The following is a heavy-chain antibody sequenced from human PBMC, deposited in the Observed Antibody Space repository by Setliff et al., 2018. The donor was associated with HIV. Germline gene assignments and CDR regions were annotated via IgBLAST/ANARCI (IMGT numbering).Heavy chain of an antibody. CDR1: GYTFTDYA. D-gene: IGHD4-17*01. V-gene: IGHV7-4-1*04. Sequence: ASVKVSCKASGYTFTDYAINWVRQAPGQGLEWMGWINTHTDSPTYAQGFTGRFVFSVDTSVTMAYLQINSLKAEDTAVFYCARALYGDYGGDLNWLDPWGQGTLVTVSS. J-gene: IGHJ5*02. CDR3: ARALYGDYGGDLNWLDP. CDR2: INTHTDSP.